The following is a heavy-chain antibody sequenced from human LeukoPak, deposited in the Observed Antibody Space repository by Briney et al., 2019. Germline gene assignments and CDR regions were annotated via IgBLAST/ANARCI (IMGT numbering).Heavy chain of an antibody. Sequence: GSLTLSCTASGFPFGGYAMTWVRQAPGKGLEWVGFIASVTYGGTPEYAASVKGRFTISRDDSKSIAYLQMNSLKTEDTAVYYCARDQTPYYWGQGTLVTVSS. V-gene: IGHV3-49*04. CDR1: GFPFGGYA. CDR3: ARDQTPYY. J-gene: IGHJ4*02. CDR2: IASVTYGGTP.